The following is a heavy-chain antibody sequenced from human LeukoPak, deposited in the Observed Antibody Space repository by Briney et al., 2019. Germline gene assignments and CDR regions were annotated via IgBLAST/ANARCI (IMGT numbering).Heavy chain of an antibody. CDR3: ARANWGSDRLYWYFDL. Sequence: PGGSLRLSCAASGFTLSDNYMSWVRQAPGKGLEWVSLIYSGGSTYYADSVKGRFTISRDNSKNTLYLQMNSLRAEDTAVYYCARANWGSDRLYWYFDLWGRGTLVTVSS. D-gene: IGHD7-27*01. J-gene: IGHJ2*01. CDR1: GFTLSDNY. CDR2: IYSGGST. V-gene: IGHV3-53*01.